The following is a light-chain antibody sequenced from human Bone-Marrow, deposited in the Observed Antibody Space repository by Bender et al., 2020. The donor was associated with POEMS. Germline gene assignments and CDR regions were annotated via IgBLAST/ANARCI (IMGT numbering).Light chain of an antibody. Sequence: QSALTQPSSVSGSPGQSITISCTGTSSNFGIYSLVSWYQQLPGKAPKLIIYEGTERPSGISNRFSGSKSDNRASLTISGLQTEDEADYYCCSFAGLGVFGTVTKVTVL. V-gene: IGLV2-23*01. J-gene: IGLJ1*01. CDR1: SSNFGIYSL. CDR2: EGT. CDR3: CSFAGLGV.